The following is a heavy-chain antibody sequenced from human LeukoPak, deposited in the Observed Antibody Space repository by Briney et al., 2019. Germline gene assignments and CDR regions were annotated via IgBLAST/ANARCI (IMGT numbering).Heavy chain of an antibody. CDR3: ARRPTGDPKFDY. CDR1: GGSISNYF. J-gene: IGHJ4*02. V-gene: IGHV4-59*08. Sequence: SETLSLTCSVSGGSISNYFWTWIRQPPGKGLEWIGYIYSSGSTYYNPSLKSRVSISVDTSKNRFSLKLSTVTAADTAVYYCARRPTGDPKFDYWGQGTLVTVSS. D-gene: IGHD7-27*01. CDR2: IYSSGST.